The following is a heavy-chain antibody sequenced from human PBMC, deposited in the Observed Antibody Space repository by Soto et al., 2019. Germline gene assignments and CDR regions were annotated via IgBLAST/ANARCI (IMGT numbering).Heavy chain of an antibody. Sequence: QVQLQQWGAGLLKPSETLSLTCAVYGGSFSGYYWSWIRQPPGKGLEWIGEINHSGSTNYNPSLKSRVTISVDTSKNQFSLKLSSVTAADTAVYYCARLSRRWLHRGGQDYWGQGTLVTVSS. V-gene: IGHV4-34*01. CDR2: INHSGST. D-gene: IGHD5-12*01. CDR1: GGSFSGYY. CDR3: ARLSRRWLHRGGQDY. J-gene: IGHJ4*02.